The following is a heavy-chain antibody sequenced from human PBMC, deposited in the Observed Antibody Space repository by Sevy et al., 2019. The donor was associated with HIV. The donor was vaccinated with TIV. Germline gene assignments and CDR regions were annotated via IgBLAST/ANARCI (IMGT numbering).Heavy chain of an antibody. V-gene: IGHV3-30*02. CDR2: IRYDGSNK. CDR3: ANVHSSGYYYYYGMDV. J-gene: IGHJ6*02. D-gene: IGHD3-22*01. Sequence: GGSLRLSCAASGFTFSSYVMHWVRQAPGKGLEWVAFIRYDGSNKYYADSVKGRFTISRDNSKNTLYLQMNSLRAEDTAVYYCANVHSSGYYYYYGMDVWGQGTTVTVSS. CDR1: GFTFSSYV.